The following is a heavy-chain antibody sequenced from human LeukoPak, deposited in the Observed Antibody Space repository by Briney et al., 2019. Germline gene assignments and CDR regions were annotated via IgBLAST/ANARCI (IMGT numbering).Heavy chain of an antibody. CDR2: IYTAGSA. D-gene: IGHD6-13*01. Sequence: GGSLRLSCAASGFGVSSNYMSWVRQAPGKGLEWVSIIYTAGSAYYADSVKGRFTISRDNSKNTPYLQMNSLRAEDTAVYYCARTGIAGTQIDYWGQGTLVTVSS. V-gene: IGHV3-66*02. CDR3: ARTGIAGTQIDY. J-gene: IGHJ4*02. CDR1: GFGVSSNY.